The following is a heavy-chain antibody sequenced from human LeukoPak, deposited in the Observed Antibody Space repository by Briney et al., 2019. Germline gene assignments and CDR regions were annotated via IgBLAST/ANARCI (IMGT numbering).Heavy chain of an antibody. CDR3: ARGDSTNQDGDYYGLDV. D-gene: IGHD5/OR15-5a*01. J-gene: IGHJ6*02. V-gene: IGHV4-4*07. Sequence: SETLSLTCTVSGGSISGDYWSWIRQSAGKGLELIGRIYSSGSTNYNPSLNSRATMSVDTSKNHFSLTLSSVTAADTAVYYCARGDSTNQDGDYYGLDVWGQGTTVTVSS. CDR2: IYSSGST. CDR1: GGSISGDY.